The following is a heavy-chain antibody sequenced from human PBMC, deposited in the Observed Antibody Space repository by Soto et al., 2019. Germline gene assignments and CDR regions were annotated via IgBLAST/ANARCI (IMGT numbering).Heavy chain of an antibody. CDR1: GFTFSSYW. CDR3: ARDGGQQSPNYGMDV. V-gene: IGHV3-74*01. CDR2: INSDGSST. Sequence: EVQLVESGGGLVQPGGSLRLSCAASGFTFSSYWMHWVRQAPGKGLVWVSRINSDGSSTSYADSVKGRFTISRDNDKNTLYLQMHSLRAEDTAVYYCARDGGQQSPNYGMDVCGQGTTVTVSS. J-gene: IGHJ6*02. D-gene: IGHD6-13*01.